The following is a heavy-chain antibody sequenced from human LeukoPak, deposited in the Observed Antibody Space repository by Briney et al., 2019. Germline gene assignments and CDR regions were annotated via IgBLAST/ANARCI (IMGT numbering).Heavy chain of an antibody. Sequence: PLETLSLTCSVSGASVTSGGFYWGWLRQPPGKGPEWIATIYYTGSTYYNPSLKSRVSISIDTSKNRFSLRLTSVTATDTAVYHCARHSGSGSESRPFDPWGQGTLVSVSS. CDR2: IYYTGST. J-gene: IGHJ5*02. CDR3: ARHSGSGSESRPFDP. V-gene: IGHV4-39*01. D-gene: IGHD3-10*01. CDR1: GASVTSGGFY.